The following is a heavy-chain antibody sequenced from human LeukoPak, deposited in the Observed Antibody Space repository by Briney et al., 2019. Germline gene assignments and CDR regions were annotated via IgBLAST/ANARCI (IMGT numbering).Heavy chain of an antibody. CDR3: ARASWVDYFDY. CDR2: INPSGGST. D-gene: IGHD2-15*01. CDR1: GYTFTSYY. V-gene: IGHV1-46*01. Sequence: ASVKVSCKASGYTFTSYYMHWLRQAPGQGLEWMGIINPSGGSTSYAQKFQGRVTMTRDTSTSTVYMELSSLRSEDTAVYYCARASWVDYFDYWGQGTLVTVSS. J-gene: IGHJ4*02.